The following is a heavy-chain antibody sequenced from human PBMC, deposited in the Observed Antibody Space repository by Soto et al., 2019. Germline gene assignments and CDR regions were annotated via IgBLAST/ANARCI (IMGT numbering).Heavy chain of an antibody. D-gene: IGHD3-22*01. J-gene: IGHJ6*02. CDR3: AAPYDSSGYSPYYGMDV. V-gene: IGHV1-24*01. Sequence: VASVKVSCKVSGYTLTKLSMHWVRQAPGKGLEWMGGFDPEDGETIYAQKFQGRVTMTEDTSTDTAYMELSSLRSEDTAVYYCAAPYDSSGYSPYYGMDVWGQGTTVTVSS. CDR1: GYTLTKLS. CDR2: FDPEDGET.